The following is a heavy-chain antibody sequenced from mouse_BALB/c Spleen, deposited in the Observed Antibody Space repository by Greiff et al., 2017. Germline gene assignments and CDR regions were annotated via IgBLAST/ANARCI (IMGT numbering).Heavy chain of an antibody. Sequence: VKLMESGPGLVAPSQSLSITCTVSGFSLTSYGVHWVRQPPGKGLEWLGVIWAGGSTNYNSALMSRLSISKDNSKSQVFLKMNSLQTDDTAMYYCARAHYYGSSYDAMDYGGQGTAVTVSS. CDR1: GFSLTSYG. CDR3: ARAHYYGSSYDAMDY. CDR2: IWAGGST. D-gene: IGHD1-1*01. J-gene: IGHJ4*01. V-gene: IGHV2-9*02.